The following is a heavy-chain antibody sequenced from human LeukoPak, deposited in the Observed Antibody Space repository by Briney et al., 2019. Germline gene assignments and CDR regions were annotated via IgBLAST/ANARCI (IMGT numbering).Heavy chain of an antibody. V-gene: IGHV4-30-4*08. CDR3: ARALPGIAAAGRDHLDY. CDR2: IYYSGST. J-gene: IGHJ4*02. D-gene: IGHD6-13*01. Sequence: PSETLSLTCTVSGGSISSGDYYWRWIRQPPGKGLEWIGYIYYSGSTYYNPSLKSRFTISVDTSKNQFSLKLSSVTAADTAVYYCARALPGIAAAGRDHLDYWGQGTLVTVSS. CDR1: GGSISSGDYY.